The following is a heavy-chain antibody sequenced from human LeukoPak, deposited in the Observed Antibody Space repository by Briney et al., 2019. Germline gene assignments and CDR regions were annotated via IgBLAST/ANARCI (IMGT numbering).Heavy chain of an antibody. V-gene: IGHV3-7*01. Sequence: GGSLRLSCAASGFTFSSYTIHWVRQAPGKGLEWVANIKQDGSQKSYVDSVKGRFTISRDNANNLLYLQMNSLRAEDTAVYYCARLVDFWSAQTYYFDYWGQGTLVTVSS. D-gene: IGHD3-3*01. CDR1: GFTFSSYT. CDR2: IKQDGSQK. J-gene: IGHJ4*02. CDR3: ARLVDFWSAQTYYFDY.